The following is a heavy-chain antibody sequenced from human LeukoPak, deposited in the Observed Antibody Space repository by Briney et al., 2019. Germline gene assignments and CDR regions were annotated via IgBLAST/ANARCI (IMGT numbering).Heavy chain of an antibody. D-gene: IGHD6-13*01. CDR3: AREAAPLDYYYYMDV. CDR1: GGTFSSYA. Sequence: SVKVSCKASGGTFSSYAISWVRQAPGQGLEWMGGIIPIFGTANYAQKFQGRVTITADESTSTAYMELSSLRSEDTAVYYCAREAAPLDYYYYMDVWGKGTTVTVSS. V-gene: IGHV1-69*13. J-gene: IGHJ6*03. CDR2: IIPIFGTA.